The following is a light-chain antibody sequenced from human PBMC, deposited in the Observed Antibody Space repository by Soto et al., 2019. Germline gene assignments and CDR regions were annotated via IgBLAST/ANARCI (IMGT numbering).Light chain of an antibody. Sequence: DIQMTQSPSSLSASVGDRVTITCRASQGIRYYLAWYQQKPGKVPKLLIYAASTLQSGVPSRFSGSGSGTDFTLTISSLQPEDVATYYCQNYNSAPLTFGGGTKVDIK. V-gene: IGKV1-27*01. CDR1: QGIRYY. CDR2: AAS. J-gene: IGKJ4*01. CDR3: QNYNSAPLT.